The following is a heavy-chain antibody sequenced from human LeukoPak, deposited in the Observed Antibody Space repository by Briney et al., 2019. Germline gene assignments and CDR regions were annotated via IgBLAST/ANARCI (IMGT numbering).Heavy chain of an antibody. J-gene: IGHJ2*01. CDR2: ISGSGGST. V-gene: IGHV3-23*01. CDR1: GFTFSSYG. D-gene: IGHD5-24*01. Sequence: GGSLRLSCAASGFTFSSYGMSWVRQAPGKGLEWVSAISGSGGSTYYADSVKGRFTISRDNAKNSLYLQISSLRAEDTAMYYCAREERDGYNYYWYFDLWGRGTLVTVSS. CDR3: AREERDGYNYYWYFDL.